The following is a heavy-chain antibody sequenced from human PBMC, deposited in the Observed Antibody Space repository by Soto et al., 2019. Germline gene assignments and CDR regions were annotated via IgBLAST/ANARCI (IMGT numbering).Heavy chain of an antibody. Sequence: GGSLRLSCAASGFTFSSYSMNWVRQAPGKGLEWVSSISSSSSYIYYAGSVKGRFTISRDNAKNSLYLQMNSLRAEDTAVYYCARIYCSSTSCFYYYYYYGMDVWGQGTTVTVSS. V-gene: IGHV3-21*01. CDR1: GFTFSSYS. J-gene: IGHJ6*02. CDR2: ISSSSSYI. CDR3: ARIYCSSTSCFYYYYYYGMDV. D-gene: IGHD2-2*01.